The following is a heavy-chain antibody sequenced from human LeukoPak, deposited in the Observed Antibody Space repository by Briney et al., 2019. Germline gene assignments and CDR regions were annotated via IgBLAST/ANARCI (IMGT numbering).Heavy chain of an antibody. D-gene: IGHD5-18*01. CDR1: GFTFSSYA. Sequence: GGSLRLSCAASGFTFSSYAMHWVRQAAGKGLEWVAFIRYDGSNKYYTDSVKGRFTISRDNSKNTLYLQMNNLRPEDTAVYYCAKRGEDEPMVIEYWGQGTLVTLCS. V-gene: IGHV3-30*02. CDR3: AKRGEDEPMVIEY. J-gene: IGHJ4*02. CDR2: IRYDGSNK.